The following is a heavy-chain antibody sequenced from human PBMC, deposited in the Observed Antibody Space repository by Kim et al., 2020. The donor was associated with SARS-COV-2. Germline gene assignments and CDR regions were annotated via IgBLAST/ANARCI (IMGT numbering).Heavy chain of an antibody. CDR1: GYTFTGHS. V-gene: IGHV1-2*02. J-gene: IGHJ6*01. D-gene: IGHD6-6*01. Sequence: ASVKVSCEASGYTFTGHSIYWVRQAPGQGLEWLGDMNPNTGSANYARRFKDRLGLTRDTSISTAYLELFDLTSDDTAIYYCARYGREIAARYY. CDR2: MNPNTGSA. CDR3: ARYGREIAARYY.